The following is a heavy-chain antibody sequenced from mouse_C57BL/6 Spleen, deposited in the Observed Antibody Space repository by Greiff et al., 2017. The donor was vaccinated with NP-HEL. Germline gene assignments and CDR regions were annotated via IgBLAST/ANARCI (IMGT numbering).Heavy chain of an antibody. CDR3: AREGTTGVWYFDV. J-gene: IGHJ1*03. V-gene: IGHV1-64*01. CDR2: IHPNSGST. Sequence: VQLQQPGAELVKPGASVKLSCKASGYTFTSYWMHWVKQRPGQGLEWIGMIHPNSGSTNYNEKFKSKATLTVDKSSSTAYMQLSSLTSEDSAVYYCAREGTTGVWYFDVWGTGTTVTVSS. CDR1: GYTFTSYW. D-gene: IGHD1-1*01.